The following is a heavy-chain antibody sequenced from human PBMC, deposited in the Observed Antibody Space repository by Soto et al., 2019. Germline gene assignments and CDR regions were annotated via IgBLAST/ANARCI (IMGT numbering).Heavy chain of an antibody. CDR2: IWYDGSNK. V-gene: IGHV3-33*01. J-gene: IGHJ4*02. CDR3: AGCRMYSSGGPLY. Sequence: QVQMVESGGGVVQPGRSLRLSCAASGFSFSNYAMHWVRQAPGKGLEWVAFIWYDGSNKYYADSVKGRFTISRDNSKNTLYLQMNSLRAEDTAVYYCAGCRMYSSGGPLYWGQGTLVTVSS. D-gene: IGHD6-25*01. CDR1: GFSFSNYA.